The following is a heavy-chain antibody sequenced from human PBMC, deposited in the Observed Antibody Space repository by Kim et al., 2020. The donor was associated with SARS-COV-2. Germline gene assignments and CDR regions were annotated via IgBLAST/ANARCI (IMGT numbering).Heavy chain of an antibody. CDR3: GRYAGQQVLQRLDY. V-gene: IGHV4-39*01. CDR2: IYSGGSS. Sequence: SETLSLTCTVSGGSISSSTYYWGWIRQPSGKGLEWIGRIYSGGSSYYNPSLKSRVTISVDTSKNQFSLKLRSVTAADTALYYCGRYAGQQVLQRLDYWG. CDR1: GGSISSSTYY. D-gene: IGHD6-13*01. J-gene: IGHJ4*01.